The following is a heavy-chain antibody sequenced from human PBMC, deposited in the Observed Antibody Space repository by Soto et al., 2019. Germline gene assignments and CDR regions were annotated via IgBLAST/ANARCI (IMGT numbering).Heavy chain of an antibody. CDR2: IYSGGST. J-gene: IGHJ6*02. D-gene: IGHD5-12*01. CDR3: ARDSRVQLYSGYYYYYGMDV. Sequence: LRLSCAASGFTVSSNYMSWVRQAPGKGLEWVSVIYSGGSTYYADSVKGRFTISRDNSKNTLYLQMNSLRAEDTAVYYCARDSRVQLYSGYYYYYGMDVWGQGTTVTVSS. CDR1: GFTVSSNY. V-gene: IGHV3-53*01.